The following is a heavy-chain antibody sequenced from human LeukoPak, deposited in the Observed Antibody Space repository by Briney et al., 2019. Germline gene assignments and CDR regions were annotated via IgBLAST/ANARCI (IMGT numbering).Heavy chain of an antibody. CDR2: ISGSGGST. V-gene: IGHV3-23*01. J-gene: IGHJ4*02. D-gene: IGHD6-13*01. CDR1: GFTFSSYS. Sequence: PGGSLRLSCTASGFTFSSYSLNWVRQAPGKGLEWVSAISGSGGSTYYADSVKGRFTISRDNSKNTLYLQMNSLRAEDTAVYYCAKDLWYSSSYWGQGTLVTVSS. CDR3: AKDLWYSSSY.